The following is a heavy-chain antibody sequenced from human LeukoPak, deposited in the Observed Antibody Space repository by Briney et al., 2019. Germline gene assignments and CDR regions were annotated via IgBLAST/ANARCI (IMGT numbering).Heavy chain of an antibody. Sequence: GESLKIPCNGSGYSFTSYWIGSVRQMPRKGVEWMGIIYPGDSDTRYTPSFQGQVTLSADKSISTAYLQWSSLKASDTAMYYCASGELGLDYWGQGTLVTVS. CDR3: ASGELGLDY. J-gene: IGHJ4*02. V-gene: IGHV5-51*01. CDR1: GYSFTSYW. D-gene: IGHD1-26*01. CDR2: IYPGDSDT.